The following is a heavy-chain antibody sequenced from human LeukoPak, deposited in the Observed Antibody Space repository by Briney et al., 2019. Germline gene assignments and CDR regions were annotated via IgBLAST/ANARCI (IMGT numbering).Heavy chain of an antibody. CDR3: ARRFRGSYYRWFDP. CDR1: GGSISSYY. V-gene: IGHV4-34*01. CDR2: INHSGST. D-gene: IGHD1-26*01. Sequence: SETLSLTCTVSGGSISSYYWSWIRQPPGKGLEWIGEINHSGSTNYNPSLKSRVTISVDTSKNQFSLKLSSVTAADTAVYYCARRFRGSYYRWFDPWGQGTLVTVSS. J-gene: IGHJ5*02.